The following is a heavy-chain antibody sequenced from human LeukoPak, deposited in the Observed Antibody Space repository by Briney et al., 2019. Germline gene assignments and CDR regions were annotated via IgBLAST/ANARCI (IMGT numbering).Heavy chain of an antibody. CDR3: ARQSYLSIAAEIYYYYYYMDV. D-gene: IGHD6-13*01. CDR1: GFTVSSNY. V-gene: IGHV3-53*01. Sequence: GGSLRLSCAASGFTVSSNYMSWVRQAPGKGLEWVSVIYSGGSTYYADSVKGRFTISRDNSKNTLYLQMNSLRAEDTAAYYCARQSYLSIAAEIYYYYYYMDVWGKGTTVTVSS. CDR2: IYSGGST. J-gene: IGHJ6*03.